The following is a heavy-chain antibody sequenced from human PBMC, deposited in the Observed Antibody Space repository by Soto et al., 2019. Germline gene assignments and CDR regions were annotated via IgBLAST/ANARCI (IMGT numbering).Heavy chain of an antibody. V-gene: IGHV4-59*01. D-gene: IGHD2-8*02. CDR1: GGSISSYY. Sequence: SETLSLTCTVYGGSISSYYWSWIRQPPGKGLEWIGYIYYSGSTNYNPSLKSRVTISVDTSKNQFSLKLSSVTAADTAVYYCARDKITGLFDYWGQGTLVTVS. CDR3: ARDKITGLFDY. J-gene: IGHJ4*02. CDR2: IYYSGST.